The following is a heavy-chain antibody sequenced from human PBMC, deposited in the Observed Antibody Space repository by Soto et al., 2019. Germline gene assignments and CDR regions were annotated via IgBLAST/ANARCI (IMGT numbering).Heavy chain of an antibody. V-gene: IGHV4-4*07. CDR1: GGSISSYY. CDR3: ARESYCSSTSCYDY. J-gene: IGHJ4*02. CDR2: IYTSGST. D-gene: IGHD2-2*01. Sequence: SETLSLTCTVSGGSISSYYWSRIRQPAGKGLEWIGRIYTSGSTNYNPSLKSRVTMSVDTSKNQFSLKLSSVTAADTAVYYCARESYCSSTSCYDYWGQGTLVTVSS.